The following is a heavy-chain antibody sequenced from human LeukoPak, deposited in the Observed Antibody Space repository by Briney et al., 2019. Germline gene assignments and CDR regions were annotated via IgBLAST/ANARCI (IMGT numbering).Heavy chain of an antibody. Sequence: SETLSLTCAVYGGSFSGYYWSWIRQPPGKGLEWIGEINHSGSTNYNPSLKSRVTISVDTSKNQFSLKLSSVTAADTAVYYCARAIVGATFAYFDYWGQGTLVTVSS. V-gene: IGHV4-34*01. D-gene: IGHD1-26*01. CDR1: GGSFSGYY. CDR3: ARAIVGATFAYFDY. CDR2: INHSGST. J-gene: IGHJ4*02.